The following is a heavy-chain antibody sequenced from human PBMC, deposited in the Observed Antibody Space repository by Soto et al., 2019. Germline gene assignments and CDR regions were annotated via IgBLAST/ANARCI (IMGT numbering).Heavy chain of an antibody. J-gene: IGHJ4*02. CDR1: GFTFSSYE. D-gene: IGHD3-22*01. Sequence: QPGGSLRLSCAASGFTFSSYEMNWVRQAPGKGLEWVSHITSPSDTIYYADSVKGRFTISRDNAESSLYLQMNSLRAEDTAVYYCARSSGHYRPFDSWGQGTLVTVSS. V-gene: IGHV3-48*03. CDR3: ARSSGHYRPFDS. CDR2: ITSPSDTI.